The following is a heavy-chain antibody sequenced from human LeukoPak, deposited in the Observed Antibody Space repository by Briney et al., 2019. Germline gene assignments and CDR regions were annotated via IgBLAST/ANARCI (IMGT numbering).Heavy chain of an antibody. CDR3: VRAYYYHMDV. D-gene: IGHD3-22*01. CDR1: GYTFTGYY. V-gene: IGHV1-2*02. Sequence: ASVKVSCKASGYTFTGYYMHWVRQAPGQGLEWMGWVNPTSGGTKYEQNFQGRVTMTRDTSISTAYMELSRLGSDDTAVYYCVRAYYYHMDVWGQGTTVTVSS. J-gene: IGHJ6*02. CDR2: VNPTSGGT.